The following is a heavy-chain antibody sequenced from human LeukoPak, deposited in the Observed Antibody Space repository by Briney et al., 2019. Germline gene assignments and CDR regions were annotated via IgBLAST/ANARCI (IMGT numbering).Heavy chain of an antibody. CDR1: GYSFTSYW. CDR3: ARPPASSGWYLDAFDI. CDR2: IDPSDSYT. J-gene: IGHJ3*02. D-gene: IGHD6-13*01. Sequence: GESLKISCKGSGYSFTSYWISWVRQMPGKGLEWMGRIDPSDSYTNYSPSFQGHVTISADKSISTAYLQWSGLKASDTAMYYCARPPASSGWYLDAFDIWGQGTMVTVSS. V-gene: IGHV5-10-1*01.